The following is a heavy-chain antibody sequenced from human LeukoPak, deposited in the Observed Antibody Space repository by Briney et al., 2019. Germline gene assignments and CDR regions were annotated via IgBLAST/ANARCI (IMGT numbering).Heavy chain of an antibody. CDR2: MNPNSGNT. CDR3: ARTGSDCSSTSCYAGATVGYY. V-gene: IGHV1-8*01. Sequence: ASVNVSCNASGYTGTSYGINWVRQATGQGLEWMGMMNPNSGNTGYAQKFQGRVSMTRNTSISTDYMELSSLRSEDTAVYDCARTGSDCSSTSCYAGATVGYYWGQGTLVTVSS. J-gene: IGHJ4*02. D-gene: IGHD2-2*01. CDR1: GYTGTSYG.